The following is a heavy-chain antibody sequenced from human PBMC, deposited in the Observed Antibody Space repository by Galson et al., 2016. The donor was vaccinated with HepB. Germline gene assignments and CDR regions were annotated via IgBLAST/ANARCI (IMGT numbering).Heavy chain of an antibody. Sequence: SLRLSCAASRFTFSSSWMSWVRQAPGKGLEWVANIKQEGGDKNYVDSVKGRFAISSDNAKDSVYLQMNRLTVDDTAVDYCAGGAGWKLLVWGRGTQVTVSS. D-gene: IGHD2-15*01. CDR2: IKQEGGDK. CDR1: RFTFSSSW. V-gene: IGHV3-7*01. CDR3: AGGAGWKLLV. J-gene: IGHJ1*01.